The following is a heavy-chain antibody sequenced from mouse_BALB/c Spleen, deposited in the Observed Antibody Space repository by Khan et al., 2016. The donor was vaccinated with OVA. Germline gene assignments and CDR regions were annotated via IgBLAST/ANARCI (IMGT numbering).Heavy chain of an antibody. V-gene: IGHV3-8*02. J-gene: IGHJ3*01. D-gene: IGHD2-14*01. Sequence: EVQLQESGPSLVKPSQTLSLTCSVTGDSITSGYWCWIRKFPGNKLEYMGYILYSGSTYYNPSLISRISNTQHTSQNQTYLQFNSVTTEDTATYYGARATYRYAFAYWGQGTLVTVSA. CDR3: ARATYRYAFAY. CDR2: ILYSGST. CDR1: GDSITSGY.